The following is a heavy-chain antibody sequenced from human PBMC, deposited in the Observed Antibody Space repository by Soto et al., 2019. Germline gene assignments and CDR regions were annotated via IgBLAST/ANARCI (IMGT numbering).Heavy chain of an antibody. CDR3: VRNYNNGYYPFDY. Sequence: GGSLRLSCTSSGFHFSSYCMHLVRQAPGKGLEWVAVIWYDGSNKYYADSVKGRFTISRDNSKNQFSLKLSSVTAADSAVYYCVRNYNNGYYPFDYWGQGTQGTV. J-gene: IGHJ4*02. V-gene: IGHV3-33*08. D-gene: IGHD3-22*01. CDR2: IWYDGSNK. CDR1: GFHFSSYC.